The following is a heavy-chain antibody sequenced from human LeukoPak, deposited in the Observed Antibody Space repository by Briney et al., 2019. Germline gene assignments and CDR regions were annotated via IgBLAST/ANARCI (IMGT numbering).Heavy chain of an antibody. CDR1: GGSISSSSYY. V-gene: IGHV4-39*01. CDR2: IYYSGGT. CDR3: ARQAGTMVRHFDY. D-gene: IGHD3-10*01. Sequence: PSETLSLTCTLSGGSISSSSYYWGWIHQPPGKGLEWIGSIYYSGGTYYNPSLKSRVTISVDTYKNQFSLKLSSVTAADTAVYYCARQAGTMVRHFDYWGQGTLVTVSS. J-gene: IGHJ4*02.